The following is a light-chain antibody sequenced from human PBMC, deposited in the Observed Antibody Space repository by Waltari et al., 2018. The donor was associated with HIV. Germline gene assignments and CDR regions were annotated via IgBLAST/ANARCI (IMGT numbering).Light chain of an antibody. Sequence: QSALTQPASVSGTPGQSLTSSCTGTSSYGVCHNIVSWYQQHPGKAPKLMIDEGSKRPSGVSNRFAGSKSGNTASLTISGLQAEDEADYYCCSYAGTNWVFGGGTKLTVL. CDR2: EGS. CDR1: SSYGVCHNI. CDR3: CSYAGTNWV. V-gene: IGLV2-23*01. J-gene: IGLJ3*02.